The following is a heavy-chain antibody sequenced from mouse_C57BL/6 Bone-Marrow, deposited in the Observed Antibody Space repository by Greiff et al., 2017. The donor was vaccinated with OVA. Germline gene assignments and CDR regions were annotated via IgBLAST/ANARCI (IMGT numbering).Heavy chain of an antibody. Sequence: QVQLQQPGAELVKPGASVKMSCKASGYTFTSYWITWVKQRPGQGLEWIGDIYPGSGSTNYNEKFKNKATLTVDTSSSTAYMQLSSLTSEDSAVYYCASPYYYGSSYGYFDVWGTGTTVTVSS. CDR3: ASPYYYGSSYGYFDV. CDR2: IYPGSGST. J-gene: IGHJ1*03. V-gene: IGHV1-55*01. CDR1: GYTFTSYW. D-gene: IGHD1-1*01.